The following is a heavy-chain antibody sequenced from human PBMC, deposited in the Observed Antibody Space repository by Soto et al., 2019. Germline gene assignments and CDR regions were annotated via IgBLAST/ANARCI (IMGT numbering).Heavy chain of an antibody. CDR3: ARIITIFGVNNWFDP. CDR2: ISAYNGNT. CDR1: VYTFTSCG. Sequence: ASVKVSCKASVYTFTSCGISWVRQAPGQGLEWMGWISAYNGNTNYAQKLQGRVTMTTDTSTSTAYMELRSLRSDDTAVYYCARIITIFGVNNWFDPWGQGTLVTVSS. D-gene: IGHD3-3*01. J-gene: IGHJ5*02. V-gene: IGHV1-18*01.